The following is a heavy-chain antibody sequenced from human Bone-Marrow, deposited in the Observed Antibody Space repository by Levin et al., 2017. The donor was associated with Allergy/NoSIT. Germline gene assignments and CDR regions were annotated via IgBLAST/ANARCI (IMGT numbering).Heavy chain of an antibody. CDR2: ISSSGSST. J-gene: IGHJ4*02. CDR1: GFTFSSSE. CDR3: ATSLI. V-gene: IGHV3-48*03. Sequence: LSLTCAASGFTFSSSEMNWVRQAPGKGLEWVSHISSSGSSTNYADSVKGRFTISRDNAKNSLYLQMNSLRAEDTAVYYCATSLIRGRGTLVTVSS. D-gene: IGHD3-22*01.